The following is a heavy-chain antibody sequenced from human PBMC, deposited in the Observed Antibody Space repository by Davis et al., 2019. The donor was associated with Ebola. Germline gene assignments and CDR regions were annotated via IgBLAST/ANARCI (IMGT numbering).Heavy chain of an antibody. CDR2: INPNSGGT. V-gene: IGHV1-2*02. D-gene: IGHD5/OR15-5a*01. CDR1: GYTFTGYY. J-gene: IGHJ6*02. CDR3: ARDRQIKQEVSQGGLRLRGILSSSRGYYYGMDV. Sequence: ASVKVSCKASGYTFTGYYMHWVRQAPGQGLEWMGWINPNSGGTNYAQKFQGRVTMTRDTSISTAYMELSRLRSDDTAVYYCARDRQIKQEVSQGGLRLRGILSSSRGYYYGMDVWGQGTTVTVSS.